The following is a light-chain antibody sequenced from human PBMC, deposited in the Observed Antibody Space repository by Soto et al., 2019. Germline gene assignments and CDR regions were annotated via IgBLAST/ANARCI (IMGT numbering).Light chain of an antibody. CDR3: QQYDNLQLT. V-gene: IGKV1-33*01. J-gene: IGKJ4*01. Sequence: DIQMTQYPSSLSASVGDRVTITCQASKDISNYLNWYQQKPGKDPKLLIYDASNLETGGTSRFSGSGYGTDFTFTVSRLQPEDIATYYCQQYDNLQLTLGGETKVEI. CDR1: KDISNY. CDR2: DAS.